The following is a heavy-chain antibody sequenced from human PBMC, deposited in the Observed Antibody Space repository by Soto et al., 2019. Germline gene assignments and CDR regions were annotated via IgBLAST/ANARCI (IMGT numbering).Heavy chain of an antibody. V-gene: IGHV4-39*01. CDR1: GGSISSSSYY. CDR2: ICYSGGT. D-gene: IGHD1-1*01. CDR3: ARVERGTATTVVDAFDI. Sequence: PSETLSLTCTVSGGSISSSSYYWGWIRQPPGKGLEWIGGICYSGGTYYNPSLKSRVTISVDTSKNQFSLKMSSVTAADTALYYCARVERGTATTVVDAFDIWGPGTMVTVSS. J-gene: IGHJ3*02.